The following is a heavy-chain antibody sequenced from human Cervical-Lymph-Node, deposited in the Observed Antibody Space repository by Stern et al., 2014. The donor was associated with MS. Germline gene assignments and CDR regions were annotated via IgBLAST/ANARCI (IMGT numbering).Heavy chain of an antibody. CDR2: IIPIFGTA. CDR1: GCTFSSYD. Sequence: EQLVESGAEVKKPVSSVKVSCKASGCTFSSYDISWVRQAPGQGLEWVGGIIPIFGTANYAHELQGRVTLTTAASTSIAIIEMSSLRSEDAAVYYCARDEDFGRAHGMDVWGQGTTVTVSS. CDR3: ARDEDFGRAHGMDV. J-gene: IGHJ6*02. D-gene: IGHD3-10*01. V-gene: IGHV1-69*01.